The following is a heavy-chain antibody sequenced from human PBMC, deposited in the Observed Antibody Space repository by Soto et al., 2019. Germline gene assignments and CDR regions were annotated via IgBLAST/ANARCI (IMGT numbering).Heavy chain of an antibody. CDR1: GYTSTGYY. CDR3: TRKVATFNFDS. D-gene: IGHD5-12*01. V-gene: IGHV1-2*02. J-gene: IGHJ4*02. Sequence: ASVKVSCKASGYTSTGYYMHWVRQAPGQGLEWMGWINPTTGGTNFEQKFQGRLSMTRDTSISTAYMELSRLTSDDTAVYYCTRKVATFNFDSWGQGTLVTVSS. CDR2: INPTTGGT.